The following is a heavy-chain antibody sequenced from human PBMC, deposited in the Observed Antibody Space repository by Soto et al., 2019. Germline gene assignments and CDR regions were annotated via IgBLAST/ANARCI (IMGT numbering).Heavy chain of an antibody. CDR1: GGSISSGDYY. CDR3: ARASPVVTDV. V-gene: IGHV4-30-4*01. Sequence: SETLSLTCTISGGSISSGDYYWSWIRQPPEKSIKWIGYIYNSGSTYNNTSLKSRVTISIATSKNQFYLKLSSVTAAETAVYYCARASPVVTDVWGQGTTVTVS. J-gene: IGHJ6*02. D-gene: IGHD5-18*01. CDR2: IYNSGST.